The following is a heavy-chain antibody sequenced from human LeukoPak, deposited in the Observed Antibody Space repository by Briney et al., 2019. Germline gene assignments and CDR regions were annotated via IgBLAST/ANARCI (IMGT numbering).Heavy chain of an antibody. CDR2: INSDGSSA. J-gene: IGHJ4*02. CDR1: GFTFSSYW. V-gene: IGHV3-74*01. Sequence: PGGSLRLSCAASGFTFSSYWMHWVRQAPGKGLVWVSRINSDGSSARYADSVKGRFTISRDNAKNTLYLQMNSLRAEDTAVYYCARPVCGGDCYPYDYWGQGTLVTVSS. D-gene: IGHD2-21*02. CDR3: ARPVCGGDCYPYDY.